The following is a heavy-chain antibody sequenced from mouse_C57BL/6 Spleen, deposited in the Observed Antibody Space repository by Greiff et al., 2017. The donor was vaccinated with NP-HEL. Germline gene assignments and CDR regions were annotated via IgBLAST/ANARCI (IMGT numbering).Heavy chain of an antibody. D-gene: IGHD2-5*01. CDR1: GYTFTSYW. CDR2: IYPGSGST. CDR3: ARETYYSNYEDY. J-gene: IGHJ2*01. Sequence: VQLQQSGAELVKPGASVKMSCKASGYTFTSYWITWVKQRPGQGLEWIGDIYPGSGSTNYNEKFKSKATLTVDTSSSTAYMQLSSLTSEDSAVYYCARETYYSNYEDYWGQGTTLTVSS. V-gene: IGHV1-55*01.